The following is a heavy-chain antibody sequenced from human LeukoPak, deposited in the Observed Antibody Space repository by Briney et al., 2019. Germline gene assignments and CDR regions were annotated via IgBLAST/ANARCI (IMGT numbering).Heavy chain of an antibody. CDR3: ARVIAGAGILYYYGMDV. V-gene: IGHV1-69*04. Sequence: GSSVKVPCKASGGTFSSYAISWVRQAPGQGLEWMGRIIPILGIANYAQKFQGRVTITADKSTSTAYMELSSLRSEDTAVYYCARVIAGAGILYYYGMDVWGQGTTVTVSS. D-gene: IGHD6-13*01. CDR2: IIPILGIA. CDR1: GGTFSSYA. J-gene: IGHJ6*02.